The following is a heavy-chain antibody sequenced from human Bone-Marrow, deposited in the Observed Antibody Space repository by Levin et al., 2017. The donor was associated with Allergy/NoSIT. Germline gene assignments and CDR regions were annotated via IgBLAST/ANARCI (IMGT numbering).Heavy chain of an antibody. J-gene: IGHJ4*02. Sequence: SGPTLVKPTQTLTLTCNFSGFSLSTSGVGVGWIRQPPGKALEWLAAIYWNDDKRYSPSLKSRLTVTKDTSKNQVVLTMTNMGPVDTATYYCTPLGGYSNTWYSPIWGQGTLVTVSS. CDR2: IYWNDDK. V-gene: IGHV2-5*01. CDR3: TPLGGYSNTWYSPI. D-gene: IGHD6-13*01. CDR1: GFSLSTSGVG.